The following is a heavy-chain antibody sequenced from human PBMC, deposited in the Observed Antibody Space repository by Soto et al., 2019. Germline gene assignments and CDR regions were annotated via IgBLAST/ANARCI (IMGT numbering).Heavy chain of an antibody. J-gene: IGHJ6*02. CDR1: GFTFSGSA. V-gene: IGHV3-73*01. CDR3: TRRGLLWFGELFQPDGMVV. D-gene: IGHD3-10*01. Sequence: GGSLRLSCAASGFTFSGSAMHWVRQASGKGLEWVGRIRSKANSYATAYAASVKGRFTISRDDSKNTAYLQMNSLKTEDTAVYYCTRRGLLWFGELFQPDGMVVWGQGTTVTVSS. CDR2: IRSKANSYAT.